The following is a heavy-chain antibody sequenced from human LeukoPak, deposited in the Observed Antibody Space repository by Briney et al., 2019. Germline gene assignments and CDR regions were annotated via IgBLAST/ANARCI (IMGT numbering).Heavy chain of an antibody. J-gene: IGHJ6*03. V-gene: IGHV4-34*01. CDR2: INHSGST. D-gene: IGHD3-10*01. CDR3: ARSMVRGLIPYYYYMDV. Sequence: SETLSLTCAVYGGSFSGYYWSWIRQPPGKGLEWIGEINHSGSTNYNPSLKSRLTISVDTSKNQFSLKLSAVTAADTAVYYRARSMVRGLIPYYYYMDVWGKGTTVTVSS. CDR1: GGSFSGYY.